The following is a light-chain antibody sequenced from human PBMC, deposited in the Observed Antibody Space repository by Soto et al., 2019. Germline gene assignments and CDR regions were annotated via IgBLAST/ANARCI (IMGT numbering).Light chain of an antibody. CDR3: QHYDSFWS. Sequence: QMTQSPSTLSASIGDRVTITCRASQSVDSRLAWYQQKPGKAPKLLFYEASTLETGVPSRFSGSGSGAEFTLTITGLQPEDIATYPCQHYDSFWSFGQGTKVDIK. V-gene: IGKV1-5*01. CDR1: QSVDSR. CDR2: EAS. J-gene: IGKJ1*01.